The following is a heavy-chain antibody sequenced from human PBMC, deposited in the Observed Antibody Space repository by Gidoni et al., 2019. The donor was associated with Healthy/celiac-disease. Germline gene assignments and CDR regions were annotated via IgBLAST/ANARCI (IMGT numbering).Heavy chain of an antibody. V-gene: IGHV4-30-4*01. J-gene: IGHJ5*02. CDR2: IYYSGST. D-gene: IGHD3-10*01. CDR1: GGSISSGDYY. Sequence: QVQLQESGPGLVKPSQTLSLTCTVSGGSISSGDYYWSWNRQPPGKGLEWIGYIYYSGSTYYNPSLKSRVTISVDTSKNQFSLKLSSVTAADTAVYYCARTFATMVRGASPRHWFDPWGQGTLVTVSS. CDR3: ARTFATMVRGASPRHWFDP.